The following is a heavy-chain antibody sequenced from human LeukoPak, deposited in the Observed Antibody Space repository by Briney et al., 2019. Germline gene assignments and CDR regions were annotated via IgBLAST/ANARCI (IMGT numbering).Heavy chain of an antibody. J-gene: IGHJ5*02. D-gene: IGHD2-15*01. Sequence: PGVSLRLSCAASGFTFSSYAMTWVRQAPGRGLEWVSSIRPSGDNTYYGDSVKGRLTISRDNSKNAVYLQMNTMSVDDTAVYHCARVPGWHWFDPWGQGTLVTASS. CDR1: GFTFSSYA. CDR2: IRPSGDNT. V-gene: IGHV3-23*01. CDR3: ARVPGWHWFDP.